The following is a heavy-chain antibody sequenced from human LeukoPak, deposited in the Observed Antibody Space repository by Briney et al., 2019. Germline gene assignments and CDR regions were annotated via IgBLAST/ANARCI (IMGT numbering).Heavy chain of an antibody. CDR2: ISYDGSDK. Sequence: QTGGSLRLSCAASGFTFSSDGMHWVRQAPGKGLEWVAVISYDGSDKYYADSVKGRFTISRDNSKNTLYLQMNRLRAEDTAVYYCAKGSLLWFGELLVDLDYWGQGTLVTVSS. CDR3: AKGSLLWFGELLVDLDY. V-gene: IGHV3-30*18. D-gene: IGHD3-10*01. J-gene: IGHJ4*02. CDR1: GFTFSSDG.